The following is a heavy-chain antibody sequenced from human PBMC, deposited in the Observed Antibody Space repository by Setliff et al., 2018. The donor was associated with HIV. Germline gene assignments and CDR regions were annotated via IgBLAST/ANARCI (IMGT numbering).Heavy chain of an antibody. D-gene: IGHD6-19*01. CDR1: GGSISNSRYY. V-gene: IGHV4-39*02. CDR3: ARDHPGALGSGWLGYYYYGMDV. Sequence: PSETLSLTCTVSGGSISNSRYYWSWIRQPPGKGLEWIGSIYYSGSTYYNPSLKSRVTISVDTSKNQFSLKLSSVTAADAAVYYCARDHPGALGSGWLGYYYYGMDVWGQGTTVTVSS. J-gene: IGHJ6*02. CDR2: IYYSGST.